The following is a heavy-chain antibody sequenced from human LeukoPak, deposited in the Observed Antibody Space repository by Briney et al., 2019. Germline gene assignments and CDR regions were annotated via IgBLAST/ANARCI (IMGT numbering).Heavy chain of an antibody. Sequence: PSETLSLTCAVYGGSFSGYYWSWIRQPPGKGLEWIGEINHSGSTNYNPSLKSRVTISVDTSKNQFSLKLSSVTAADTAVYYCARTHDYGPHYYYGMDVWGQGTTVTVSS. CDR2: INHSGST. V-gene: IGHV4-34*01. CDR3: ARTHDYGPHYYYGMDV. D-gene: IGHD4/OR15-4a*01. J-gene: IGHJ6*02. CDR1: GGSFSGYY.